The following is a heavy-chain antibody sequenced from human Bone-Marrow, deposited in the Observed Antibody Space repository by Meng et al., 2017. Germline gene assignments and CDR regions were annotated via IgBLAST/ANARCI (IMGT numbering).Heavy chain of an antibody. J-gene: IGHJ1*01. Sequence: VQLVESGGGVVQPGRSLRLSCAASGFTFSSYAMHWVRQAPGQGLEWMGWINPNSGDAGYAQKFQGRVTITMNTSISTAYMELSSLRSEDTAVYYCARGLPFQHWGQGTLVTVSS. CDR1: GFTFSSYA. CDR2: INPNSGDA. V-gene: IGHV1-8*03. CDR3: ARGLPFQH.